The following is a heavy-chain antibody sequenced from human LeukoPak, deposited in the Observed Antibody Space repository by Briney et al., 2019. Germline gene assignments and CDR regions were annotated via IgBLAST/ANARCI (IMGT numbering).Heavy chain of an antibody. D-gene: IGHD3-16*02. V-gene: IGHV3-21*04. CDR2: ISSSSSYI. CDR3: ARVGGHYVWGSYRYTLDY. Sequence: GGSLRLSCAASGFTFSSYSMNWVRQAPGKGLEWVSSISSSSSYIYYADSVKGRFTISRDNAKNSLYLQMNSLRAEDTAVYYCARVGGHYVWGSYRYTLDYWGQGTLVTVSS. CDR1: GFTFSSYS. J-gene: IGHJ4*02.